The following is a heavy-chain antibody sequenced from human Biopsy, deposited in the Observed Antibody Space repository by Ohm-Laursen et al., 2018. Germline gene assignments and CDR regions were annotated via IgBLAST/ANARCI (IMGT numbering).Heavy chain of an antibody. V-gene: IGHV3-11*01. CDR3: ARNVRLEMTDHSGVTTYSRYFAMDA. J-gene: IGHJ6*02. Sequence: SLRLSCAASGFTFTDYDISWVRHVPGQGLEWLALISPSSTTIYYTDSVRGRFFISRDDAKNSLSLEMSRLRADDTALYFCARNVRLEMTDHSGVTTYSRYFAMDAWGRGTTVTVSS. CDR2: ISPSSTTI. D-gene: IGHD1-1*01. CDR1: GFTFTDYD.